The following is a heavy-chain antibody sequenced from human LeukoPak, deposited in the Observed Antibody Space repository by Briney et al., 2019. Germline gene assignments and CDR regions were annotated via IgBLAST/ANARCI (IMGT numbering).Heavy chain of an antibody. D-gene: IGHD5-24*01. CDR3: AKDSRRDGYH. CDR1: GFTFSSYA. CDR2: INSDGRST. V-gene: IGHV3-74*01. J-gene: IGHJ4*02. Sequence: GGSLRLSCAASGFTFSSYAMHWVRQAPGKGLVWVSRINSDGRSTDYADSVKGRFTISRDNSKNTLYLQINSLRAEDTAVYYCAKDSRRDGYHWGQGTLVIVSS.